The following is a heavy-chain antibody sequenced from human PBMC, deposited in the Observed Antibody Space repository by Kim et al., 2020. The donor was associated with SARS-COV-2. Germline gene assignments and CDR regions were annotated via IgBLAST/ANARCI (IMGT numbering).Heavy chain of an antibody. D-gene: IGHD6-6*01. CDR2: INHSGST. CDR1: GGSFSGYY. J-gene: IGHJ6*02. V-gene: IGHV4-34*01. Sequence: SETLSLTCAVYGGSFSGYYWSWIRQPPGKGLEWIGEINHSGSTNYNPSLKSRVTISVDTSKNQFSLKLSSVTAADTAVYYCARGSIAPYGERGVYYYYGMDVWGQGTTVTVSS. CDR3: ARGSIAPYGERGVYYYYGMDV.